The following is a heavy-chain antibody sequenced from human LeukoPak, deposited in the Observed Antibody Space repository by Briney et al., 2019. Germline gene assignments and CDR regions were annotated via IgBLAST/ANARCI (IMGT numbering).Heavy chain of an antibody. Sequence: ASVKVSCKASGYTFTSYYIHWVRQAPGQGLEWMGVITPRSGSTTYAQRLQGRVSMTRDTSTSTVYMELSSLRSEDTAVYYCAKVHCSSTRCSHDPFDIWGQGTMVTVSS. V-gene: IGHV1-46*01. J-gene: IGHJ3*02. D-gene: IGHD2-2*01. CDR1: GYTFTSYY. CDR3: AKVHCSSTRCSHDPFDI. CDR2: ITPRSGST.